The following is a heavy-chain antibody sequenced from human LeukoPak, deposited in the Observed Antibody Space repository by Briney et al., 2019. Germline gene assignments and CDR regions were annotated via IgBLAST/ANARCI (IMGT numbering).Heavy chain of an antibody. V-gene: IGHV3-23*01. CDR1: GFTCSNFA. J-gene: IGHJ6*03. D-gene: IGHD6-13*01. CDR3: ARCIAAAGTRGLYYYYYYYMDV. Sequence: GGSLRLSCAASGFTCSNFAMSWVRQAPGKGLEWVSSISGSGGSTYYADSVKGRFTISRDNSKNTLYLQMNSLRAEDTAVYYCARCIAAAGTRGLYYYYYYYMDVWGKGTTVTISS. CDR2: ISGSGGST.